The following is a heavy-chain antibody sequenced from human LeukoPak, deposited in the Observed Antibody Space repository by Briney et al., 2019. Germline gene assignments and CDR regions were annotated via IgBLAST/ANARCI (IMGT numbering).Heavy chain of an antibody. Sequence: GGSLRLSCAASGFTFSSYSMSWVRLPPGKGLGWVSSISSSSSYIYYAGSVKGRFTISRDNAKNSLYLQMNSLRAEDTAVYYCARDSSRGLVDYFDYWGQGTLVTVSS. CDR1: GFTFSSYS. CDR3: ARDSSRGLVDYFDY. J-gene: IGHJ4*02. D-gene: IGHD3-10*01. V-gene: IGHV3-21*01. CDR2: ISSSSSYI.